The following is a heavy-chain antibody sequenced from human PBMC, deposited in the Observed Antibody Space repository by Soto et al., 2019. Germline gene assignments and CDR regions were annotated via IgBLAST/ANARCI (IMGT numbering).Heavy chain of an antibody. J-gene: IGHJ3*02. CDR3: ARASWYYDSSGYYLTRYAFDI. V-gene: IGHV1-18*01. Sequence: GASVKVSCKASGYTFINYGISWVRQAPGQGLEWVGWVNTNSGVTKYGQKFQGRVTMATDTSTSTAYMELRSLRSEDTAVYYCARASWYYDSSGYYLTRYAFDIWGQGTMVTVSS. CDR2: VNTNSGVT. CDR1: GYTFINYG. D-gene: IGHD3-22*01.